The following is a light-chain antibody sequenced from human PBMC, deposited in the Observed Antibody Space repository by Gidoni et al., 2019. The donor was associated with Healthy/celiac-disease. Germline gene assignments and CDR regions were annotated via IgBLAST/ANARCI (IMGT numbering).Light chain of an antibody. Sequence: EIVLTQSPATPSLSPGERATLSCRPSQSVSSYLAWYQQKPGQAPRLLIYDASNRATGIPARFSGSGSGTDFTITISSIEPEDFAVYYCQQRSNWPPVTFGGGTKVEIK. J-gene: IGKJ4*01. CDR3: QQRSNWPPVT. V-gene: IGKV3-11*01. CDR2: DAS. CDR1: QSVSSY.